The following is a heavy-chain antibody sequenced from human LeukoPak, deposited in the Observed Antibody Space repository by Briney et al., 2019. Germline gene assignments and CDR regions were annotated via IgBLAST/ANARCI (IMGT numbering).Heavy chain of an antibody. V-gene: IGHV4-30-4*07. CDR3: ARVTLTTTARAFDI. CDR2: IFDNENT. J-gene: IGHJ3*02. CDR1: SGSITSGGKS. Sequence: PSETLSLTCTVSSGSITSGGKSWSWIRQPPGKGLEWLGNIFDNENTVYHPSLRSRLTISLDTSKSQFSLKLTSVTAADTAIYYCARVTLTTTARAFDIWGQGTMVTVSS. D-gene: IGHD1-14*01.